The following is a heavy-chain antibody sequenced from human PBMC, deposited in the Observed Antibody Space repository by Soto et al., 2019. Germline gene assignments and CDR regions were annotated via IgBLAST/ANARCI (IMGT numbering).Heavy chain of an antibody. D-gene: IGHD3-22*01. CDR2: ISGSGGST. Sequence: GGSLRLFCAASGFTFSSYAMSWVRQAPGKGLEWVSAISGSGGSTYYADSVKGRFTISRDNSKNTLYLQMNSLRAEDTAVYYCAKRIYDSSGYYNYGSAPGPFDYWGQGALVTVSS. CDR1: GFTFSSYA. V-gene: IGHV3-23*01. CDR3: AKRIYDSSGYYNYGSAPGPFDY. J-gene: IGHJ4*02.